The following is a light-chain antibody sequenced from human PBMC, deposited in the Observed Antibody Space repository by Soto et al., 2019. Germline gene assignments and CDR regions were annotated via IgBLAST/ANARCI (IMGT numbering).Light chain of an antibody. CDR1: GSNIGRNT. Sequence: QPVLTQPPSASGTPGQRVTISCSGSGSNIGRNTVNWYQQVPGTAPKLLIYTTNERPSGVPDRFSGSKSGTSASLAISGLQSEDEADYYCAAWDDSLNGYVFGTGTKVTVL. V-gene: IGLV1-44*01. J-gene: IGLJ1*01. CDR3: AAWDDSLNGYV. CDR2: TTN.